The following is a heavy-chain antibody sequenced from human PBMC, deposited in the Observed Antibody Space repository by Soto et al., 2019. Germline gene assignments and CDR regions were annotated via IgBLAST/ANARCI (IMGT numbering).Heavy chain of an antibody. Sequence: QVQLQESGPGLVKPSQTLSLTCTVSGGSISSGDYYWSWIRQPPGKGLEWIGYIYYSGSTYYNPSLKSLVTIAVDTSKNQFSLKLSSVTAADTAVYYCARVNSPVPDDYGDYFFYYGMDVWGQGTTVTVSS. CDR3: ARVNSPVPDDYGDYFFYYGMDV. D-gene: IGHD4-17*01. CDR1: GGSISSGDYY. V-gene: IGHV4-30-4*01. J-gene: IGHJ6*02. CDR2: IYYSGST.